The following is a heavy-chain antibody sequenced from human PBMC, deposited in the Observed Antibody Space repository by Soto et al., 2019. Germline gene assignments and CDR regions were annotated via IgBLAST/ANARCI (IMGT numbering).Heavy chain of an antibody. CDR3: ERLTYYYDSSGYEY. Sequence: SGPTLVNPTETLTLTCTVSGFSLSNARMGVSWIRQPPGKALEWLAHIFSNDEKSYSTSLKSRLTISKDTSKSQVVLTMTNMDPVDTATYSSERLTYYYDSSGYEYWGQGTLATVSS. J-gene: IGHJ4*02. V-gene: IGHV2-26*01. D-gene: IGHD3-22*01. CDR1: GFSLSNARMG. CDR2: IFSNDEK.